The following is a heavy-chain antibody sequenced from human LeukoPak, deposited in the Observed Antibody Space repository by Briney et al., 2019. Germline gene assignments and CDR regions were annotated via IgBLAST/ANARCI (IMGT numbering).Heavy chain of an antibody. V-gene: IGHV4-59*08. CDR2: ISYSGST. D-gene: IGHD4-17*01. J-gene: IGHJ4*02. CDR1: GGSISSYH. Sequence: SETLSLTCTVSGGSISSYHWSWIRQPPGKGLEWIGYISYSGSTNYNSSLKSRVTMSVDTSKNQFSLILSSVTAADTAFYYCARHAAGTTYDYWGQGILVTVSS. CDR3: ARHAAGTTYDY.